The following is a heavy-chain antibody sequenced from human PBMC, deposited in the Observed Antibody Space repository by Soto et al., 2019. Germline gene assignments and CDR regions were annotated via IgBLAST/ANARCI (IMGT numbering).Heavy chain of an antibody. CDR3: AKGNDYDSYYFDY. J-gene: IGHJ4*02. D-gene: IGHD3-22*01. V-gene: IGHV3-23*01. Sequence: EVQLLESGGGLVQTGGSLRLSCAASGFTFSNYAMSWVRQAPGKGLEWVSAISGSGGSTYYADSVKGRFTISRDNSKNTLYLQMNSLRAEDTAIYYCAKGNDYDSYYFDYWGQGTLVTVSS. CDR1: GFTFSNYA. CDR2: ISGSGGST.